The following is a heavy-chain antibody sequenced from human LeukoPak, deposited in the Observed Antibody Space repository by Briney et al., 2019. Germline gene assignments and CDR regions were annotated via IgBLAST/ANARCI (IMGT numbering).Heavy chain of an antibody. J-gene: IGHJ4*02. D-gene: IGHD3-16*01. CDR3: ARDRGKDYDYVWGSITDY. CDR1: GYTFTGYY. Sequence: ASVKVSCKASGYTFTGYYMHWVRQAPGQGLEWMGWISAYNGNTNYAQKLQGRVTMTTDTSTSTAYMELRSLRSDDTAVYYCARDRGKDYDYVWGSITDYWGRGTLVTVSS. CDR2: ISAYNGNT. V-gene: IGHV1-18*04.